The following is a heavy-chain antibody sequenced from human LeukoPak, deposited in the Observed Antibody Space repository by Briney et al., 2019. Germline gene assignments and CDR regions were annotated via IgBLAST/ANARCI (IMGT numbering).Heavy chain of an antibody. CDR2: ISDYNGNT. J-gene: IGHJ6*03. CDR3: ARSPGLPRSAHYYYYYMDV. V-gene: IGHV1-18*01. CDR1: GYTFTSYG. Sequence: ASVKVSCKASGYTFTSYGTSWVRQAPGQGLEWMGWISDYNGNTNYAQKLQGRVTMTTDTSTSTAYMELRSLRSDDTAVYYCARSPGLPRSAHYYYYYMDVWGKGTTVAVSS.